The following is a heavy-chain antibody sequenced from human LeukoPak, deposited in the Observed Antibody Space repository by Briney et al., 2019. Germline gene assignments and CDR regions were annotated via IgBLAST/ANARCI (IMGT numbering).Heavy chain of an antibody. D-gene: IGHD6-19*01. CDR3: ARDVEAGNGWFDP. J-gene: IGHJ5*02. CDR1: GGSLSSYY. V-gene: IGHV4-4*07. Sequence: SSETLSLTRTVSGGSLSSYYWSWLRQPAGRGLEWVGRIYTCGSTNYNPSLKSRVIMSVDTSKNQFSLKLSSVTAADTAVYYSARDVEAGNGWFDPRGQGTLVTVYS. CDR2: IYTCGST.